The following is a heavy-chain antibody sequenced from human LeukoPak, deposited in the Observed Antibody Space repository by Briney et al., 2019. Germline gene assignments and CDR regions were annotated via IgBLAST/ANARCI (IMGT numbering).Heavy chain of an antibody. J-gene: IGHJ5*02. CDR3: ARVSLSGTYSPFDP. D-gene: IGHD1-26*01. CDR2: IYYSGST. Sequence: SETLSLTCTVCGGSISSYYWSWIRRPPGKGLERMGYIYYSGSTIYNPSLKSRVTISVDTSKNQFSLKLSSVTAADTAVYYCARVSLSGTYSPFDPWGQGTLVTVSP. V-gene: IGHV4-59*01. CDR1: GGSISSYY.